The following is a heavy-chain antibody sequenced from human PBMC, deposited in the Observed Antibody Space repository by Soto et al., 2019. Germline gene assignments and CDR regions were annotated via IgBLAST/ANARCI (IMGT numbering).Heavy chain of an antibody. Sequence: ASVKVSCKASGGTFSSFGISWVRQAPGQGLEWMGGIIPVFGRPNYAQRFRGRLTITADESTNTCYMELIDLESEDTAVYYCAREGSGYNFWGQGTQVTVSS. D-gene: IGHD5-12*01. CDR2: IIPVFGRP. J-gene: IGHJ1*01. CDR3: AREGSGYNF. V-gene: IGHV1-69*13. CDR1: GGTFSSFG.